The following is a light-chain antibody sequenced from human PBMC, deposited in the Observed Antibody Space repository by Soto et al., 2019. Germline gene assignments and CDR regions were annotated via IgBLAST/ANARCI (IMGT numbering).Light chain of an antibody. V-gene: IGLV2-14*01. Sequence: QSVLTQPASVSGSPGQSITISCTGTSTDIGAYNYVSWYQHHPGKAPKLLIYEVTNRPSGVSNRFSGSKSGNTASLTISGLQAEDEANYYCNSYTALSNRVFGTGTKVTGL. CDR3: NSYTALSNRV. CDR1: STDIGAYNY. CDR2: EVT. J-gene: IGLJ1*01.